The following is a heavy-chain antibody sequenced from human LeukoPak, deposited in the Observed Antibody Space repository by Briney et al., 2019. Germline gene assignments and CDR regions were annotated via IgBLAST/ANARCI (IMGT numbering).Heavy chain of an antibody. CDR2: IWYDGSNK. CDR1: GFTFSSYG. V-gene: IGHV3-33*01. D-gene: IGHD2-2*01. Sequence: HPGRSLRLSCAASGFTFSSYGMHWVRQAPGKGLEWVAVIWYDGSNKYYADSVKGRFTISRDNSKNTLYLQMNSLRAEDTAVYYCAREGCGSTSCWGSFDYWGQGTLVTVSS. CDR3: AREGCGSTSCWGSFDY. J-gene: IGHJ4*02.